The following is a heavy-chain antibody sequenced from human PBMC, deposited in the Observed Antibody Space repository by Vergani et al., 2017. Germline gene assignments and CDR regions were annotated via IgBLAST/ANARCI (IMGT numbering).Heavy chain of an antibody. D-gene: IGHD6-13*01. CDR1: GFTFSSYG. CDR3: ARGRHSSSWYGYYYGMDV. Sequence: VQLVESGGGVVQPGRSLRLSCAASGFTFSSYGMHWVRQAPGKGLEWVAVIWSDGSNKYYADSVKGRFTISRDNSKNTLYLQMNSLRAEDTAVYYCARGRHSSSWYGYYYGMDVWGQGTTVTVSS. J-gene: IGHJ6*02. CDR2: IWSDGSNK. V-gene: IGHV3-33*01.